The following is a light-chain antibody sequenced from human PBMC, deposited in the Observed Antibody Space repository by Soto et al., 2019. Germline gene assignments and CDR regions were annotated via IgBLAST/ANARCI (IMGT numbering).Light chain of an antibody. V-gene: IGKV1-39*01. CDR3: QQSYTSPTWT. CDR1: QSISTY. Sequence: DIQMTQSPSSLSASVGDRVTISCRSAQSISTYLNWYQQKPGTAPRLLIYSASSVKTGVPPRFSGSGSGRDFTLTISSLRPQDIATYFCQQSYTSPTWTFGQGTKVDIK. J-gene: IGKJ1*01. CDR2: SAS.